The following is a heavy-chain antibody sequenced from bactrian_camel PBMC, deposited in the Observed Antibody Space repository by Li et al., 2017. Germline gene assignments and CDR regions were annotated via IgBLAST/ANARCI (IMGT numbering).Heavy chain of an antibody. J-gene: IGHJ4*01. CDR3: ASEPRQSSCWRWRSQYNW. V-gene: IGHV3S53*01. CDR2: IDRDGST. D-gene: IGHD1*01. CDR1: GSIYNDNC. Sequence: HVQLVESGGGSVQAGGSRRLSCTPSGSIYNDNCMGWIRQVPGMEREAVAAIDRDGSTSYHAQVKGRFTISQRNAGTTLSLQMNSLKPEDTGMYYCASEPRQSSCWRWRSQYNWWGQGTQVTVS.